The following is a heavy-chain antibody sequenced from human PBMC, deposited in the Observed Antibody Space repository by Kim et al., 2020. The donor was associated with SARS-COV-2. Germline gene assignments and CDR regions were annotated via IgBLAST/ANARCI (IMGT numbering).Heavy chain of an antibody. CDR3: AIIPHYYDSSGYYDVVRYNWFDP. Sequence: GGSLRLSCAASGFTFSSYGMHWVRQAPGKGLEWVAVISYDGSNKYYADSVKGRFTISRDNSKNTLYLQMNSLRAEDTAVYYCAIIPHYYDSSGYYDVVRYNWFDPWGQGTLVTVSS. CDR2: ISYDGSNK. CDR1: GFTFSSYG. D-gene: IGHD3-22*01. V-gene: IGHV3-30*03. J-gene: IGHJ5*02.